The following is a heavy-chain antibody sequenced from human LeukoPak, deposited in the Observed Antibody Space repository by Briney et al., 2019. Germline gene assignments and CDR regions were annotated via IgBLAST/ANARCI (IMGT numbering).Heavy chain of an antibody. D-gene: IGHD3-10*01. CDR3: AKDQSAMVRGAYYFDY. CDR1: GFIFSTYG. CDR2: MSYDGSTK. Sequence: QPGGSLRLSCAASGFIFSTYGMHWVRQAPSKGLEWVALMSYDGSTKYYGDSVKGRFTISRDNSKNTLYLQMNSLRAEDTAVYYCAKDQSAMVRGAYYFDYWGQGTLVTVSS. V-gene: IGHV3-30*18. J-gene: IGHJ4*02.